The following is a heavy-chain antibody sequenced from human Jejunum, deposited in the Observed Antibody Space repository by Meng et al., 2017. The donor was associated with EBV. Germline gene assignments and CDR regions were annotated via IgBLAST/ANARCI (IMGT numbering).Heavy chain of an antibody. Sequence: GQGVRSGAEVKKPGASVKVSCKASAYTFAGYYMHWVRQDPGQGLEWMGRINPNSGGANYAQKFQGRVTMTRDTSISTAYMELSRLRSDDTAVYYCAREGLVGDLRYFDLWGRGTLVTVSS. V-gene: IGHV1-2*06. D-gene: IGHD3-16*01. CDR3: AREGLVGDLRYFDL. CDR2: INPNSGGA. CDR1: AYTFAGYY. J-gene: IGHJ2*01.